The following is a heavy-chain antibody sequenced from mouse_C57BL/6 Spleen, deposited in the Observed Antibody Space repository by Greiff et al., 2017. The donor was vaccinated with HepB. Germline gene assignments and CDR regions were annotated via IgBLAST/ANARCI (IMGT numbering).Heavy chain of an antibody. Sequence: QVQLKQPGAELVKPGASVKMSCKASGYTFTSYWITWVKQRPGQGLEWIGDIYPGSGSTNYNEKFKSKATLTVDTSSSTAYMQLSSLTSEDSAVYYCARLDYDYDYYAMDYWGQGTSVTVSS. CDR3: ARLDYDYDYYAMDY. V-gene: IGHV1-55*01. J-gene: IGHJ4*01. D-gene: IGHD2-4*01. CDR2: IYPGSGST. CDR1: GYTFTSYW.